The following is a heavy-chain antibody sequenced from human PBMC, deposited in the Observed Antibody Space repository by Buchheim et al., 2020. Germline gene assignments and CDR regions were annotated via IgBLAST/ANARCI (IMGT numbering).Heavy chain of an antibody. V-gene: IGHV3-23*04. CDR3: AKGVDTCSGGSCYGGYYYYYGMDV. J-gene: IGHJ6*02. D-gene: IGHD2-15*01. Sequence: EVQLVESGGGLVQPGGSLRLSCAASGFTFSSYAMSWVRQAPGKGLEWVSAISGSGGSTYYADSVKGRFTISRDNSKNRLYLQMNSLRAEDTAVYYCAKGVDTCSGGSCYGGYYYYYGMDVWGQGTT. CDR2: ISGSGGST. CDR1: GFTFSSYA.